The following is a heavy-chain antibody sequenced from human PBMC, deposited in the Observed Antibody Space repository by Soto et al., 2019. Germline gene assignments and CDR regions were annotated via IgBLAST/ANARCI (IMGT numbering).Heavy chain of an antibody. CDR3: ARLGYCSGNSCYSDFDY. CDR2: ISGNGDST. V-gene: IGHV3-23*01. D-gene: IGHD2-15*01. J-gene: IGHJ4*02. CDR1: GFIFSNYA. Sequence: HPGGSLRLFCAASGFIFSNYAMSWVRQAPGKGLEWVSAISGNGDSTYYADSVRGRFTIARDNSRNTLFLQMNSLRAEDTATYFCARLGYCSGNSCYSDFDYWGQGTLVTVS.